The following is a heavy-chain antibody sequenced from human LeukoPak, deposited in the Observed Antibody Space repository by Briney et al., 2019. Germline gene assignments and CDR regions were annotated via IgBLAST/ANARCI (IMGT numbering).Heavy chain of an antibody. D-gene: IGHD3-22*01. Sequence: ASVKVSCKASGYTFTGYYMHWVRQAPGPGLEWMGWINPNSGGTNYSQKFQGRVTMIRDTSTSTAYMELSRLRSDDTAVYYCARDLVNWYYYDSSGAFDIWGQGTMVTVSS. CDR1: GYTFTGYY. CDR2: INPNSGGT. CDR3: ARDLVNWYYYDSSGAFDI. J-gene: IGHJ3*02. V-gene: IGHV1-2*02.